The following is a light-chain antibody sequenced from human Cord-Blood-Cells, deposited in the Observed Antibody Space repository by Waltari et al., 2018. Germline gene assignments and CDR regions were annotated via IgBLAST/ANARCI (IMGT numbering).Light chain of an antibody. CDR1: QSSSRR. CDR3: QQYNSYSPWT. Sequence: IQMTQSPPTLSPSFGDRLTIPCRASQSSSRRLAWYQQKPGKAHKLLIYKASSLESGVPSRFSDSGSGTEVTLTISSLQPDDFATYYCQQYNSYSPWTFGQGTKVEIK. V-gene: IGKV1-5*03. CDR2: KAS. J-gene: IGKJ1*01.